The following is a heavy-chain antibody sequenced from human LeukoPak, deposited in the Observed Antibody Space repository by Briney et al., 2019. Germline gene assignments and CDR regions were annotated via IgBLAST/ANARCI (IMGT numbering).Heavy chain of an antibody. CDR2: SSGYNGKT. CDR1: GYTVNTYG. Sequence: ASVKVSCKASGYTVNTYGITWVRQAPGQGLEWRVWSSGYNGKTRYAQNLQDRVTMTTDTSTTTAYMELRNLRSDDTAAYHCATAGAVVDNWFAPWGQGTLVTVPS. V-gene: IGHV1-18*01. J-gene: IGHJ5*02. D-gene: IGHD2-15*01. CDR3: ATAGAVVDNWFAP.